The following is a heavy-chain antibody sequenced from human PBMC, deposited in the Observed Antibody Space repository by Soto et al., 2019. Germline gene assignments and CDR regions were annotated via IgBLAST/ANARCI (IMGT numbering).Heavy chain of an antibody. CDR2: IDRDDDK. V-gene: IGHV2-70*04. CDR3: ARTLDYYDSSGPFDY. D-gene: IGHD3-22*01. Sequence: SGPTLVNPTQPLTLTCTFSGLSLSTSGMRVSWIRQPPGKALEWLARIDRDDDKFYSTSLKTRLTISKDTSKNQVVLTMTNMDPVDTATYYCARTLDYYDSSGPFDYWGQGTLVTVSS. CDR1: GLSLSTSGMR. J-gene: IGHJ4*02.